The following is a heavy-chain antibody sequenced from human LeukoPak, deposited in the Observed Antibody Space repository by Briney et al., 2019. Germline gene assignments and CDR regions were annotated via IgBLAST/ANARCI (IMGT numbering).Heavy chain of an antibody. CDR3: ARRVGEDALTGPRGYYYYMDV. D-gene: IGHD3-3*01. J-gene: IGHJ6*03. V-gene: IGHV4-4*09. Sequence: PSETLSLTCTVSGGFISSYYWSWIRQPPGKGLKWIGYIYTSGSTNYNPSLKSRVTISVDTSKNQFSLKLSSVTAADMAVYYCARRVGEDALTGPRGYYYYMDVWGKGTTVTVSS. CDR2: IYTSGST. CDR1: GGFISSYY.